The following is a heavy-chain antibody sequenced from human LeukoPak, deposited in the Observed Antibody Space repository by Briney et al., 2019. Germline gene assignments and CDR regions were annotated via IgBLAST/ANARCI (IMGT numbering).Heavy chain of an antibody. CDR2: ISYDGSNK. CDR3: ARDYCSGGSCYQDY. D-gene: IGHD2-15*01. V-gene: IGHV3-30-3*01. Sequence: GRSLRLSCAASGFTFSSYAMHWVRQAPGKGLEWVAVISYDGSNKYYADSVKGRFTISRDNSKNTLYLQMNSLRAEDTAVYYCARDYCSGGSCYQDYWGQRTLVTVSS. CDR1: GFTFSSYA. J-gene: IGHJ4*02.